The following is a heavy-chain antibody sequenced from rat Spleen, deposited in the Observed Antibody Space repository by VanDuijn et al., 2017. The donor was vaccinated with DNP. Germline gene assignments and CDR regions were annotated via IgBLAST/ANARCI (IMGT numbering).Heavy chain of an antibody. CDR1: GLSLTSYG. J-gene: IGHJ2*01. CDR3: AELWMFDY. V-gene: IGHV2-77*01. CDR2: IWGDGNT. Sequence: QVQLKESGPGLVKPSQTLSLTCTVDGLSLTSYGVNWVRQAPGKGLEWMGIIWGDGNTNYNSALKSRLSISRDTSKGQVFLTMNSLQTDDTAVYYCAELWMFDYWGQGVTVTVSS. D-gene: IGHD1-3*01.